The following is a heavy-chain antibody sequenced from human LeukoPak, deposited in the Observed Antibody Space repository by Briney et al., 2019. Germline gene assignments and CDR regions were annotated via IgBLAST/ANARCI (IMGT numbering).Heavy chain of an antibody. V-gene: IGHV1-18*01. CDR1: GYTFTSYG. CDR3: ARVTDQLDYYYGMDV. D-gene: IGHD5-18*01. Sequence: ASVKVSCKASGYTFTSYGISWVRQAPGQGLEWMGWISVYNGNTNYAQKLQGRVTMTTDTSTSTAYMELRSLRSDDTAVYYCARVTDQLDYYYGMDVWGQGTTVTVSS. J-gene: IGHJ6*02. CDR2: ISVYNGNT.